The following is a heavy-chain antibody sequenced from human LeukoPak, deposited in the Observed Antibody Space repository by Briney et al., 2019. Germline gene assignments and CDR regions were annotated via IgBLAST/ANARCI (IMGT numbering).Heavy chain of an antibody. CDR2: ISDSGGST. D-gene: IGHD7-27*01. V-gene: IGHV3-23*01. CDR1: GFTFSSYG. CDR3: AKDSTGDHWYFDL. J-gene: IGHJ2*01. Sequence: GGSLRLSCAASGFTFSSYGMTWVRQAPGKGLEWVSAISDSGGSTNYADSVKGRFTISRDNSKNTLYLQMNSLRAEDTAVYYCAKDSTGDHWYFDLWGRGTLVTASS.